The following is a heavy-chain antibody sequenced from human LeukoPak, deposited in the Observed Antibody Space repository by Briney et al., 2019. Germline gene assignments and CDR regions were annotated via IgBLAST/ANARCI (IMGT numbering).Heavy chain of an antibody. D-gene: IGHD4-17*01. CDR2: ILPIFVTA. CDR1: GVTFSSSA. J-gene: IGHJ6*04. V-gene: IGHV1-69*13. CDR3: ARDLVYGDLTNYYHLYGTDV. Sequence: ASVKVSCTAYGVTFSSSAISWVRQAPGQGVEWIREILPIFVTANYPHNCEGRVTFTAAESTSTAYMELSSLRSEYTAVYYCARDLVYGDLTNYYHLYGTDVWGKGTTVSVSS.